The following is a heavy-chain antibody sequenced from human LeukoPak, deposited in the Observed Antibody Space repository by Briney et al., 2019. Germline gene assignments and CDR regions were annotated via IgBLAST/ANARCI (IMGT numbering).Heavy chain of an antibody. D-gene: IGHD3-10*01. CDR3: ARKSDSLMLRGGDC. Sequence: GGSLRLSCAASECTVSSNYMTWVPQAPRRGLECVSIIYSGGTTYYADSVRGRFTISRDNSKNTLYLQMDRLRVEDTAVYYCARKSDSLMLRGGDCWGQGTLVTVSS. J-gene: IGHJ4*02. CDR2: IYSGGTT. CDR1: ECTVSSNY. V-gene: IGHV3-66*01.